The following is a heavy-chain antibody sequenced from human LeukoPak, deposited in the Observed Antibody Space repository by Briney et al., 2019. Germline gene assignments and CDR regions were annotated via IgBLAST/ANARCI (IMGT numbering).Heavy chain of an antibody. J-gene: IGHJ3*02. Sequence: SETLSLTCTVSGGSISSYYWSWIRQPPGKGLEWIGYIYYSGSTNYNPSLKSRVTISVDTSKNQFSLKLSSVTAADTAVYYCARVRGYCSSTSCHPDAFDIWGQGTMVTVSS. V-gene: IGHV4-59*01. CDR2: IYYSGST. CDR3: ARVRGYCSSTSCHPDAFDI. D-gene: IGHD2-2*01. CDR1: GGSISSYY.